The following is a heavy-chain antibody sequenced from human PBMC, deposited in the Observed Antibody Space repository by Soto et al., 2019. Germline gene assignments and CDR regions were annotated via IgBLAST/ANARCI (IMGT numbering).Heavy chain of an antibody. J-gene: IGHJ5*02. CDR2: TYYRSKWYN. CDR1: GDSVSSNSAA. D-gene: IGHD6-6*01. CDR3: ARGPTYGAARPYNWFDP. V-gene: IGHV6-1*01. Sequence: SQTLSLTCAISGDSVSSNSAAWNWIRQSPSRGLEWLGRTYYRSKWYNDYAVSVKSRITINPDTSKNQFSLQLNSVTPEDTAVYYCARGPTYGAARPYNWFDPWGQGTLVTVSS.